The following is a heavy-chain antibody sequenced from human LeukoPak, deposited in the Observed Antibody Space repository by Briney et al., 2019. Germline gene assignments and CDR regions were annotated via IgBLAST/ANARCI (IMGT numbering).Heavy chain of an antibody. CDR3: ARSWSSGYWFPATASFDY. Sequence: GGSLRLSCAASGFTFSSYWVSWVRQAPGKGLEWVANIKQDGSEKYYVDSVKGRFTISRDNAKNSLYLQMNSLRAEDTAVYYCARSWSSGYWFPATASFDYWGQGTLVTVSS. CDR1: GFTFSSYW. D-gene: IGHD3-22*01. CDR2: IKQDGSEK. V-gene: IGHV3-7*01. J-gene: IGHJ4*02.